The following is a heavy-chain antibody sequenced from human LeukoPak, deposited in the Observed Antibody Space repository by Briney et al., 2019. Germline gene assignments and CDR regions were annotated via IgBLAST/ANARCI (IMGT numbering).Heavy chain of an antibody. CDR2: IYPGDSDT. CDR1: GYSFTSYW. CDR3: ARLLPFTYSSGWYGAFDI. J-gene: IGHJ3*02. V-gene: IGHV5-51*01. Sequence: GESLKISCKGSGYSFTSYWIGWVRQMPGKDLEWMGIIYPGDSDTRYSPSFQGQVTISADKSISTAYLQWSSLKASDTAMYYCARLLPFTYSSGWYGAFDIWGQGTMVTVS. D-gene: IGHD6-19*01.